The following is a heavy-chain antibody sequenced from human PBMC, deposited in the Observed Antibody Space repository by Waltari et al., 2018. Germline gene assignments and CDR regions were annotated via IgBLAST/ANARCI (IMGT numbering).Heavy chain of an antibody. J-gene: IGHJ4*02. CDR3: AKVLSGWPFVDY. CDR1: GFTFSSYA. Sequence: EVQLLESGGGLVQPGGSLRLSCAASGFTFSSYAMSWVRQVPVKGLGGVSAISGKGGSTYYADSVQGRFTISRDNSKNTLYLQMNSRRAEDTAVYYCAKVLSGWPFVDYWGQGTLVTVSS. D-gene: IGHD6-19*01. V-gene: IGHV3-23*01. CDR2: ISGKGGST.